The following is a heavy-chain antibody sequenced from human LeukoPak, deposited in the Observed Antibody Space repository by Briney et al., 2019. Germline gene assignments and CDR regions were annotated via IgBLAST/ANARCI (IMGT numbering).Heavy chain of an antibody. CDR2: IWFDGSVK. Sequence: PGGSLRLSCAASGFSFNTHGMHWVRQAPGKGLEWVAAIWFDGSVKHYSDAVKGRFTISRDNSLDTLYLQMNSLRVEDTAVYYCAKDLRASWYLGYYYYYYGMDVWGQGTTVTVSS. J-gene: IGHJ6*02. CDR3: AKDLRASWYLGYYYYYYGMDV. V-gene: IGHV3-33*06. CDR1: GFSFNTHG. D-gene: IGHD6-13*01.